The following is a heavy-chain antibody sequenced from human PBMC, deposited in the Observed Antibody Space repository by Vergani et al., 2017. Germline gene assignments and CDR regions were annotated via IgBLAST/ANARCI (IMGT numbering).Heavy chain of an antibody. CDR3: ARDLPYGVAAAGTGSNY. CDR1: GGSISSGGYY. J-gene: IGHJ4*02. CDR2: IYYSAST. Sequence: QVQLQESGPGLVKPSQTLSLTCTVSGGSISSGGYYWSWIRQHAGEGLEWIGYIYYSASTYYNPSLKCRVTISVDTSKNQFSLKLSSVTAADTAVYYCARDLPYGVAAAGTGSNYGGQGTLVTASS. V-gene: IGHV4-31*03. D-gene: IGHD6-13*01.